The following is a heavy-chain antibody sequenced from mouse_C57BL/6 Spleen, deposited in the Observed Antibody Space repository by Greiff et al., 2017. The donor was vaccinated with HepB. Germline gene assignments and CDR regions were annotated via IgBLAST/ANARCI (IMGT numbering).Heavy chain of an antibody. J-gene: IGHJ2*01. CDR3: AQTYYSLYYFDY. CDR1: GYAFSSSW. CDR2: IYPGDGDT. D-gene: IGHD2-12*01. V-gene: IGHV1-82*01. Sequence: QVQLQQSGPELVKPGASVKISCKASGYAFSSSWMNWVKQRPGKGLEWIGRIYPGDGDTNYNGKFKGKATLTADNSSSTAYMQLSSLTSEDSAVYFCAQTYYSLYYFDYWGQGTTLTVSS.